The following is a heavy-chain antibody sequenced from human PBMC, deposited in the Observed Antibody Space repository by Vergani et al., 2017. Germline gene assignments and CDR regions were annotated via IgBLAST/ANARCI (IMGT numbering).Heavy chain of an antibody. CDR1: GFTFSSYA. CDR2: ISGSGGST. D-gene: IGHD6-13*01. Sequence: EVQLLESGGGLVQPGGSLRLSCAASGFTFSSYAMSWVRQAPGKGLEWVSVISGSGGSTYYADSVKGRFTISRDTSKNTLYLQMNSLRAEDTAVYYCAKETSSSWLPYYYYGMDVWGQGP. V-gene: IGHV3-23*01. J-gene: IGHJ6*02. CDR3: AKETSSSWLPYYYYGMDV.